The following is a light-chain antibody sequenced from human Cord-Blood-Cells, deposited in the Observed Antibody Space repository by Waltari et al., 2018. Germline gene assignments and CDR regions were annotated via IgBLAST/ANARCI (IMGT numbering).Light chain of an antibody. Sequence: SYVLTQPPSVSVAPGKTARITCGGNHIGRKSVHWYQQKPGQAPVLVIYYDSDRPSGIPERFSGSNSGNTATLTISRVEAGDEADYYCQVWDSSSDHSWVFGGGTKLTVL. CDR3: QVWDSSSDHSWV. CDR1: HIGRKS. CDR2: YDS. V-gene: IGLV3-21*04. J-gene: IGLJ3*02.